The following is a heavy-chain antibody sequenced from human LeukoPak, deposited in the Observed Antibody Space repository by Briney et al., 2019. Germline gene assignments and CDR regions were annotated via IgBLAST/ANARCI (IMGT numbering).Heavy chain of an antibody. Sequence: ESLKISCKGSGYSFTSYWIGWVRQMPGKGLEWMGIIYPGVSDTTYSPSFQGQVTISADKSISTAYLQWSSLKASDTAMYYCARPNPHYCSGGSCYSGVYYFDYWGQGTLVTVSS. J-gene: IGHJ4*02. V-gene: IGHV5-51*01. D-gene: IGHD2-15*01. CDR2: IYPGVSDT. CDR3: ARPNPHYCSGGSCYSGVYYFDY. CDR1: GYSFTSYW.